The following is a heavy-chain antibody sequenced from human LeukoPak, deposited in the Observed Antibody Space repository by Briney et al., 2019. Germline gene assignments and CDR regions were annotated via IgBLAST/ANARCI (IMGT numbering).Heavy chain of an antibody. CDR1: GFTFSSYA. CDR2: ISYDGSNK. Sequence: GRSLRLSCAASGFTFSSYAMHWVRQAPGKGLEWVAVISYDGSNKYYADSVKGRFTISRDNSKNTLYLQMNSLRAEDTAVYYCARVGGAVLLWFGIDYWGQGTLVTVSS. D-gene: IGHD3-10*01. V-gene: IGHV3-30*04. J-gene: IGHJ4*02. CDR3: ARVGGAVLLWFGIDY.